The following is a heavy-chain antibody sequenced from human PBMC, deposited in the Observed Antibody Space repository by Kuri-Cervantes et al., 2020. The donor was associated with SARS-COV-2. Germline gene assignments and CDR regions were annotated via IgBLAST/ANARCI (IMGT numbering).Heavy chain of an antibody. D-gene: IGHD3-22*01. J-gene: IGHJ5*02. Sequence: GSLRLSCAASGITVNSNYMSWVRQAPGKGLEWVSIIYTGGDTYYADSVKGRFTIARDISKNTLYLQLNSLKNEDTAVYYCARVTVTMIVGGYWFDLWGQGTLVTVSS. CDR1: GITVNSNY. CDR3: ARVTVTMIVGGYWFDL. CDR2: IYTGGDT. V-gene: IGHV3-53*01.